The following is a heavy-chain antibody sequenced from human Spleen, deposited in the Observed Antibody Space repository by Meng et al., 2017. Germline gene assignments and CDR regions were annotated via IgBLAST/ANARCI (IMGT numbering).Heavy chain of an antibody. V-gene: IGHV1-46*02. CDR3: ACGPWLGTY. D-gene: IGHD6-19*01. CDR1: GYSFKNYY. J-gene: IGHJ4*02. CDR2: INPSGGGT. Sequence: QVQLVHSEAEVKKPGAAVKVSCKASGYSFKNYYMHWVRQAPGQGPEWMGFINPSGGGTSYARDFQGRVTMTKDTSTSTIYMELSSLRSEDTAVYYCACGPWLGTYWGQGTLVTVSS.